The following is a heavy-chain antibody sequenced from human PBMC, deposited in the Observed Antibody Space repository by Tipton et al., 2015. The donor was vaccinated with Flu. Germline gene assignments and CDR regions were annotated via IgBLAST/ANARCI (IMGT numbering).Heavy chain of an antibody. CDR1: GFALNSYT. V-gene: IGHV3-21*01. D-gene: IGHD5-24*01. Sequence: SLRLSCAASGFALNSYTLNWVRQAPGKGLEWLASISGNSDYIYYADSVRGRFTISRDNSNNSLYLQMNSLRAEDTAVYYCATGRGTEMGWGQGTLVIVSS. CDR2: ISGNSDYI. J-gene: IGHJ4*02. CDR3: ATGRGTEMG.